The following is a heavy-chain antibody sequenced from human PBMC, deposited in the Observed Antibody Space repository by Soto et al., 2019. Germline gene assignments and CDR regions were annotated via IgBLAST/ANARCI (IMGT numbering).Heavy chain of an antibody. CDR2: ISSRSDI. J-gene: IGHJ6*02. Sequence: GSLRLSCVGSGFTFSTYSINWVRQAPGKGLEWVSSISSRSDIYCADSVKGRFTISGDNAKNSVSLQMNSLRAEDTAVYYCAREYTAWPLAYGLDVWGQGTTVTVSS. CDR1: GFTFSTYS. D-gene: IGHD2-2*02. V-gene: IGHV3-21*01. CDR3: AREYTAWPLAYGLDV.